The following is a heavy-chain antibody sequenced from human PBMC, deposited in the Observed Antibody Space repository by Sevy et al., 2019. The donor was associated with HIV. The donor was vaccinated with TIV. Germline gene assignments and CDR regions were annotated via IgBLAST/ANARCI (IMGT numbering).Heavy chain of an antibody. CDR1: GGSISSGSYY. D-gene: IGHD2-2*01. CDR3: ARESGDCSSTSCYEGVFDY. Sequence: SETLSLTCTVSGGSISSGSYYWSWIRQPAGKGLEWIGRIYTSGSTNYNPSLKSRVTISVDTSKNQFSLKLSSVTAADTDMYYCARESGDCSSTSCYEGVFDYWGQGTLVTVSS. CDR2: IYTSGST. J-gene: IGHJ4*02. V-gene: IGHV4-61*02.